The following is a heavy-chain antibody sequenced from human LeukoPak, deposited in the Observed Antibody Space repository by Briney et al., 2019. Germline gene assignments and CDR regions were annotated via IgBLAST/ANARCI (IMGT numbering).Heavy chain of an antibody. J-gene: IGHJ3*02. D-gene: IGHD3-10*01. CDR2: INPNSGGT. CDR3: ARAAMVRGVIGAFDI. Sequence: GASVKVSCKASGYTFTGYYMHWVRQAPGQGLEWMGWINPNSGGTNYAQKFQGRVTMTRDTSISTAYMELSRLRSDDPAVYYCARAAMVRGVIGAFDIWGQGTIVTVSS. V-gene: IGHV1-2*02. CDR1: GYTFTGYY.